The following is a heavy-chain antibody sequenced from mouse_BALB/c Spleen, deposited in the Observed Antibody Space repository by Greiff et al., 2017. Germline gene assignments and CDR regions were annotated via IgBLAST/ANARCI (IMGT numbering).Heavy chain of an antibody. CDR2: ISTYYGNT. V-gene: IGHV1-67*01. Sequence: VKLMESGPELVRPGVSVKISCKGSGYTFTDYAMHWVKQSHAKSLEWIGVISTYYGNTNYNQKFKGKATMTVDKSSSTAYMELARLTSEDSAIYYCAREVSMDYWGQGTSVTVSS. CDR3: AREVSMDY. J-gene: IGHJ4*01. CDR1: GYTFTDYA.